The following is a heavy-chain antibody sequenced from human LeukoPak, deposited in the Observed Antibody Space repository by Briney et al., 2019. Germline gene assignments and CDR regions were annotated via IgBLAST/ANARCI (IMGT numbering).Heavy chain of an antibody. V-gene: IGHV4-61*05. D-gene: IGHD5-18*01. Sequence: SETLSLTCTVSGGSISSSSYYWGWIRQPPGKGLEWIGYIYYSGSTNYNPSLKSRVTISVDTSKNQFSLKLSSVTAADTAVYYCACVDTALYYFDYWGQGTLVTVSS. CDR1: GGSISSSSYY. CDR2: IYYSGST. J-gene: IGHJ4*02. CDR3: ACVDTALYYFDY.